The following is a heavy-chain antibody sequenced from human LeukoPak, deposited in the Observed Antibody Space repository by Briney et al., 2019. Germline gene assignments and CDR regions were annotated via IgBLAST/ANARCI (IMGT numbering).Heavy chain of an antibody. Sequence: ASVKVSCKASGYTFTTYYIHWVRQAPGQGLEWMGMIIPSDGSTTYAQKFQGRVTMTRDTSASTVYLQLSSLTSEDTAVYYCARDQGGGSIVAFVDYWGQGTLVTVSS. CDR2: IIPSDGST. J-gene: IGHJ4*02. CDR3: ARDQGGGSIVAFVDY. CDR1: GYTFTTYY. D-gene: IGHD2-21*01. V-gene: IGHV1-46*01.